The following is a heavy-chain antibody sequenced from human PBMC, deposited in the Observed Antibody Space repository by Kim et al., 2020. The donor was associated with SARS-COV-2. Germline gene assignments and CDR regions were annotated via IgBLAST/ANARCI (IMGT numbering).Heavy chain of an antibody. Sequence: ASVKVSCKASGYTLTTYGIAWVRQAPGQGLEWMGGISAYNGYTTYAEELQGRVTMTIDTSTNTAYMQLRSLRSDDTAVYYCARDFGWADETTVLTYYFDYWGQGTLVTVSS. CDR2: ISAYNGYT. D-gene: IGHD4-17*01. CDR3: ARDFGWADETTVLTYYFDY. V-gene: IGHV1-18*01. J-gene: IGHJ4*02. CDR1: GYTLTTYG.